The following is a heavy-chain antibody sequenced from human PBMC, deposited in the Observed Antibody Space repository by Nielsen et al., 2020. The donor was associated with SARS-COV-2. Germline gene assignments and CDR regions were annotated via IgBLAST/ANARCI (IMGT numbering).Heavy chain of an antibody. CDR3: AREANYYYYYMDV. CDR1: GYTFTSHY. CDR2: INPNSGGT. J-gene: IGHJ6*03. V-gene: IGHV1-2*06. Sequence: ASVKVSCKASGYTFTSHYMHWVRQAPGQGLEWMGRINPNSGGTNYAQKFQGRVTMTRDTSISTAYMELSRLRSDDTAVYYCAREANYYYYYMDVWGKGTTVTVSS.